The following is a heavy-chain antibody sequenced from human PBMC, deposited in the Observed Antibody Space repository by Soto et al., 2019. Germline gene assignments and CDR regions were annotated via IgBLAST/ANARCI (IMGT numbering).Heavy chain of an antibody. V-gene: IGHV3-7*01. Sequence: EVQLVESGGGLVQPGGSLTLTCAASGFTINNYWINWVRQAPGKGLEWVAHINKDGTVRNYVDSVRGRFTISRDNAKNSLLLQMNSLRAEDAAVYYCERGLTTADNLWGQGTLVTVSS. CDR2: INKDGTVR. D-gene: IGHD6-25*01. CDR1: GFTINNYW. J-gene: IGHJ4*02. CDR3: ERGLTTADNL.